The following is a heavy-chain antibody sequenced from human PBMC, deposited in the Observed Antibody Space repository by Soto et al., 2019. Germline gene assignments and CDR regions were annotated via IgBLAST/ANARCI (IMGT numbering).Heavy chain of an antibody. CDR2: IYHSGST. CDR1: AGSISSGGFS. J-gene: IGHJ4*02. D-gene: IGHD5-12*01. V-gene: IGHV4-30-2*01. CDR3: AAGGGLPRYY. Sequence: QLQLQESGSGLFKPSQTLSLTCAVSAGSISSGGFSWGWFRKPPGKGLEWIGYIYHSGSTYYNPSLKSRVTISVDRSKNQFSLKLSSVTAADTAVYYCAAGGGLPRYYWGQGTLVTVSS.